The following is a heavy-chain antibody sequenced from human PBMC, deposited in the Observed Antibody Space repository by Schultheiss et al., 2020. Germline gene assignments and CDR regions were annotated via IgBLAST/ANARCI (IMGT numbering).Heavy chain of an antibody. V-gene: IGHV3-74*01. CDR3: ARDSDGTFDY. D-gene: IGHD1-1*01. Sequence: GGSLRLSCAASGFTFSDYYMSWIRQAPGKGLVWVSRINSDGSSTSYADSVKGRFTISRDNAKNTLYLQMNSLKIEDTAVYYCARDSDGTFDYWGQGTLVTVSS. CDR2: INSDGSST. CDR1: GFTFSDYY. J-gene: IGHJ4*02.